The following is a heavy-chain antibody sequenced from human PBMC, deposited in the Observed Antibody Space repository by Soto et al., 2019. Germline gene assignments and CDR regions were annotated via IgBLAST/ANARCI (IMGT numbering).Heavy chain of an antibody. CDR1: GYTFTSYG. CDR2: ISAYNGNT. D-gene: IGHD6-13*01. V-gene: IGHV1-18*04. J-gene: IGHJ6*02. Sequence: QVQLVQSGAEVKKPGASVKVSCKASGYTFTSYGISWVRQAPGQGLEWMGWISAYNGNTNYAQKLQGRVTMTTDTSTSPAYMELRSLRSDDTAVYYCARGIAAAGYYYYYGMDVWGQGTTVTVSS. CDR3: ARGIAAAGYYYYYGMDV.